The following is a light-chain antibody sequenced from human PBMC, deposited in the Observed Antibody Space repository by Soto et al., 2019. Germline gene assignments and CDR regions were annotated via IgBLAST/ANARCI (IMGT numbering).Light chain of an antibody. CDR2: EVS. J-gene: IGLJ1*01. CDR1: SSNVGAYNY. Sequence: QSALAQPASVSGSPGQSITISCTGTSSNVGAYNYVSWYQQQSGKAPKLLIHEVSSRPAGVSDRFSGSKSGNTASLTISGLQAEDEADYYCSAFAKSRDYVFGIGTKFTV. CDR3: SAFAKSRDYV. V-gene: IGLV2-14*01.